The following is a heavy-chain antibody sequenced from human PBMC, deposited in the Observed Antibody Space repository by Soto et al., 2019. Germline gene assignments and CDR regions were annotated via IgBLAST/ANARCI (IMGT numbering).Heavy chain of an antibody. V-gene: IGHV3-7*04. CDR3: SRDYYGPGPD. D-gene: IGHD3-22*01. CDR1: GLTLSRYW. CDR2: IKEDGGKT. Sequence: EVQLVESGGGLVQPGGSLRLSCVASGLTLSRYWMSWVRQAPGKGLEWVANIKEDGGKTYYVDSGKGRFTISRDNAKNSVYLQMNSLRVEDTAVYYCSRDYYGPGPDWGQGTLVIVSS. J-gene: IGHJ4*02.